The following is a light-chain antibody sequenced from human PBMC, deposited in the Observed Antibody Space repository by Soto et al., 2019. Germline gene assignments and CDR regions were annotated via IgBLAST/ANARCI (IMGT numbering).Light chain of an antibody. CDR1: SSNIGAGYN. CDR3: QSYDSSLSGYV. Sequence: VLTQPPSVSGAPGQRVTISCTGSSSNIGAGYNVHWYQQLPGTAPKLLIYGNSNRPSGVPDRFSGSKSGTSASLAITGLQAEDEADYYCQSYDSSLSGYVFGTGTKVTVL. J-gene: IGLJ1*01. CDR2: GNS. V-gene: IGLV1-40*01.